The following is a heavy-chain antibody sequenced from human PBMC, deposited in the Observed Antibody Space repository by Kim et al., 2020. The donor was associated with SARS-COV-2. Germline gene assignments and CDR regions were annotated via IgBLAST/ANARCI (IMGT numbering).Heavy chain of an antibody. V-gene: IGHV1-24*01. J-gene: IGHJ6*02. D-gene: IGHD3-9*01. CDR2: FDPEDGET. CDR3: ATAPGYFPNYYYYGMDV. Sequence: ASVKVSCQVSGYTLTELSMHWVRQAPGKGLEWMGGFDPEDGETIYAQKFQGRVTMTEDTSTDTAYMELSSLRSEDTAVYYCATAPGYFPNYYYYGMDVWGQGTTVTVSS. CDR1: GYTLTELS.